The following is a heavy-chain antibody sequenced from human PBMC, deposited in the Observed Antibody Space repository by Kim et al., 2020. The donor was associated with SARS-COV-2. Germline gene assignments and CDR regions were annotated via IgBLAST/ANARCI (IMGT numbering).Heavy chain of an antibody. CDR2: IIPIFGTA. CDR1: GGTFSSYA. J-gene: IGHJ6*03. V-gene: IGHV1-69*13. Sequence: SVKVSCKASGGTFSSYAISWVRQAPGQGLEWMGGIIPIFGTANYAQKFQGRVTITADESTSTAYMELSSLRSEDTAVYYCARDLGGNSRGLIDYYYYYYMDVGGKGTTVTVSS. CDR3: ARDLGGNSRGLIDYYYYYYMDV. D-gene: IGHD2-15*01.